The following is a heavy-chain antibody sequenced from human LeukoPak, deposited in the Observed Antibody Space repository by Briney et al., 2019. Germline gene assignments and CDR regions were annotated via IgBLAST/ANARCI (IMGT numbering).Heavy chain of an antibody. D-gene: IGHD2/OR15-2a*01. J-gene: IGHJ3*02. V-gene: IGHV3-33*01. CDR2: IWYDESNK. Sequence: GRSLRLSCAASGFTFSSYGMHWVRQVPGKGLEWVAGIWYDESNKYYAYSVEGRFTISRDNSKNTLDLEMNSLRAEDTAVYYCAREDPSVNDTFDIWGQGTMVTVSS. CDR3: AREDPSVNDTFDI. CDR1: GFTFSSYG.